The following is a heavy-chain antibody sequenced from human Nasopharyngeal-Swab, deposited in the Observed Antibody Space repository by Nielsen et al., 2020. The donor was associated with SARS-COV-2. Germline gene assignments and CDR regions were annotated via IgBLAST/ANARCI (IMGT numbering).Heavy chain of an antibody. Sequence: GESLKISCVASGFTFSSHAMSWVRQAPGKGLEWVSGLIENGVDTYYAESVKGRFTVSRDNSRNTLYLQMNNLRAEDTAVYFCARGSSDWRGIDYWGQGTLVTVSS. J-gene: IGHJ4*02. D-gene: IGHD6-19*01. CDR2: LIENGVDT. V-gene: IGHV3-23*01. CDR1: GFTFSSHA. CDR3: ARGSSDWRGIDY.